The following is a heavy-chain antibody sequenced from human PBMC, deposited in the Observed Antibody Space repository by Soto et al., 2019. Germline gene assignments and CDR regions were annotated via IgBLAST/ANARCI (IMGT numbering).Heavy chain of an antibody. V-gene: IGHV3-30-3*01. D-gene: IGHD1-26*01. CDR1: GFTFSSYA. CDR2: ISYDGSNK. Sequence: QVQLGESGGGVVQPGRSLRLSCAASGFTFSSYAMHWVRQAPGKGLEWVAVISYDGSNKYYADSVKGRFTISRDNSKNTLYLQMNSLRAEDTAVYYCARDGGGSYYSAFDYWGQGTLVTVSS. CDR3: ARDGGGSYYSAFDY. J-gene: IGHJ4*02.